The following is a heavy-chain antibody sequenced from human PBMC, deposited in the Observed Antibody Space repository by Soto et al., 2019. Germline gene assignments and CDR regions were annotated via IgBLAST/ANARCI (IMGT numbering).Heavy chain of an antibody. V-gene: IGHV4-39*01. J-gene: IGHJ6*02. D-gene: IGHD4-17*01. CDR3: ASWGSYGDYVLYYYGMDV. CDR2: IYYSGST. CDR1: GGSISSSSYY. Sequence: SETLSLTCTVSGGSISSSSYYWGWTRQPPGKGLEWIGSIYYSGSTYYNPSLKSRVTISVDTSKNQFSLKLSSVTAADTAVYYCASWGSYGDYVLYYYGMDVWGQGTTVTVSS.